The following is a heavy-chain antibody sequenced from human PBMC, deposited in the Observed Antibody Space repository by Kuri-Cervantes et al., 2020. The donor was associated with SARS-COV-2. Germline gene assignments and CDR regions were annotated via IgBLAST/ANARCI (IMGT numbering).Heavy chain of an antibody. J-gene: IGHJ4*02. V-gene: IGHV4-59*08. D-gene: IGHD6-19*01. Sequence: SETLSLTCTVSGGSISSHYWSWIRQPPGKGLEWIGYIYYSGSTNYNPSLKSRVTISVDTSKNQFSLKLNSVTAADSALYYCARLAYTSGWYGDHFDYWGQGTLVTVSS. CDR2: IYYSGST. CDR1: GGSISSHY. CDR3: ARLAYTSGWYGDHFDY.